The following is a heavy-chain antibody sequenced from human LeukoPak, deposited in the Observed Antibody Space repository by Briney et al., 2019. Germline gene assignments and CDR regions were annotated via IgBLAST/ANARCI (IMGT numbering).Heavy chain of an antibody. CDR3: AKDRLRGSGWEYYDY. Sequence: GGSLRLSCAVSGFTFSTYGMRWVRQAPGKGLEWVSAISGSGGSTYYADSVQGRFTISRDNSKNTLYLQMNSLRAEDTAVYYCAKDRLRGSGWEYYDYWGQGTLVTVSS. CDR1: GFTFSTYG. V-gene: IGHV3-23*01. D-gene: IGHD6-19*01. J-gene: IGHJ4*02. CDR2: ISGSGGST.